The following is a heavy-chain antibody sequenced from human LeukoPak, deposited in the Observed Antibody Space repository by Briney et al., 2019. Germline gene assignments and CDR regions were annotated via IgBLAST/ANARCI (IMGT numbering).Heavy chain of an antibody. CDR3: ARVDGSGWYFDY. V-gene: IGHV1-18*01. Sequence: ASVKVSCKASGYTFISYDISWVRQAPGQGLEWMGWISAYNGNTNYAQKLQGRVTMTTDTSTSTAYMELRSLRSDDTAVYYCARVDGSGWYFDYWGQGTLVTVSS. D-gene: IGHD6-19*01. CDR2: ISAYNGNT. CDR1: GYTFISYD. J-gene: IGHJ4*02.